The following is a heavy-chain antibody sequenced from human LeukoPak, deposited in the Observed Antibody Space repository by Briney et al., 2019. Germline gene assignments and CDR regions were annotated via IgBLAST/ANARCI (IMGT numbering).Heavy chain of an antibody. CDR1: EFSLINAW. J-gene: IGHJ4*02. V-gene: IGHV3-15*01. CDR3: TTVIMGTPKDDY. Sequence: GGSLRLSCAASEFSLINAWMSWVRQAPGKGLEWVGRIRSEADGGTLDYAALVKGRFTISRGASKNTLYLQMNSLKTEDTAVYYCTTVIMGTPKDDYWGQGTLATVSS. D-gene: IGHD4-23*01. CDR2: IRSEADGGTL.